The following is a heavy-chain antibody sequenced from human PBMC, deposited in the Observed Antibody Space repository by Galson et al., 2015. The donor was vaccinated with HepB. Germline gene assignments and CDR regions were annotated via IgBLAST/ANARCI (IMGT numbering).Heavy chain of an antibody. Sequence: SLRLSCAASGFTFSSYAMHWVRQAPGKGLEWVAVISYDGSNKYYADSVKGRFTISRDNSKNTLYLQMNSLRAEDTAVYYCAREFITMIVVVTCNWFDPWGQGTLVTVSS. D-gene: IGHD3-22*01. CDR2: ISYDGSNK. V-gene: IGHV3-30*04. CDR1: GFTFSSYA. J-gene: IGHJ5*02. CDR3: AREFITMIVVVTCNWFDP.